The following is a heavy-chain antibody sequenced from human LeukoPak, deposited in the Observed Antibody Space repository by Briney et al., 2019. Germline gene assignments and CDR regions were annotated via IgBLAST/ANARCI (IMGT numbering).Heavy chain of an antibody. Sequence: PSETLSLTCAVYGGSFSGYYWSWIRQPPGKGLEWIGEIDHSGSTNYNPSLKSRVTISVDTSKNQFSLKLSSVTAADTAVYYCAREGGSYYFDYWGQGTLVTVFS. V-gene: IGHV4-34*01. J-gene: IGHJ4*02. CDR3: AREGGSYYFDY. CDR2: IDHSGST. CDR1: GGSFSGYY. D-gene: IGHD1-26*01.